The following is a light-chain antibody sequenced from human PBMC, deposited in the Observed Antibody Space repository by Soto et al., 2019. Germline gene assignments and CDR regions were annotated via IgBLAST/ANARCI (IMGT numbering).Light chain of an antibody. V-gene: IGKV1-33*01. CDR2: EAS. CDR3: QHYDNLILYT. J-gene: IGKJ2*01. Sequence: DIQMTQSPSSLSASVGDRVTITCQASQDISNYLNWYQQTPGKAPKLLIYEASELQTGVPSRFSGGGSGTNFTLTISSLKSEAFASHFCQHYDNLILYTFGQGTKVDIK. CDR1: QDISNY.